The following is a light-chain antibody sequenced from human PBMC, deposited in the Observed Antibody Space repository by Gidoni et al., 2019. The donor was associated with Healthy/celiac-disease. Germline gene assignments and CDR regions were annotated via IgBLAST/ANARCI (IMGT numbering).Light chain of an antibody. J-gene: IGLJ2*01. CDR1: NIGSKS. V-gene: IGLV3-21*04. Sequence: SYVLTQPPPVSVAPGKTARITCGGNNIGSKSVHWYQQKPGQAPVLVIYYDSDRPSGIPERFSGSNSGNTATLTISRVEAGDEADYYCQVWDSSSDVVFGGGTKLTVL. CDR3: QVWDSSSDVV. CDR2: YDS.